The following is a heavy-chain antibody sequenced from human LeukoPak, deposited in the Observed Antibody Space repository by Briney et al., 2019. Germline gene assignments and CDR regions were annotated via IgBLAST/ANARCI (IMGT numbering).Heavy chain of an antibody. Sequence: SETLSLTCAVYGGSFSGYYWSWIRQPPGKGLEWIGEINHSGSTNYNPSLKSRVTISVDTSKNQFSLKLSSVTAADTAVYYCARRGGVVPAAIPYFDYWGQGTLVTVSS. J-gene: IGHJ4*02. CDR2: INHSGST. CDR3: ARRGGVVPAAIPYFDY. D-gene: IGHD2-2*02. CDR1: GGSFSGYY. V-gene: IGHV4-34*01.